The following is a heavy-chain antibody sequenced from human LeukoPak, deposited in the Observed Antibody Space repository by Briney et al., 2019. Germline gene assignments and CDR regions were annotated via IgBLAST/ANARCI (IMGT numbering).Heavy chain of an antibody. D-gene: IGHD1-26*01. Sequence: PGGSLRLSCAASGFTFSSNGMHWVRQAPGKGLEWVAVIWYDGSKKYYADSVKGRFTISRDNSKNTPDLQMDSLRAEDAAVYYCARMSGSHIDYWGQGTLVTVSS. J-gene: IGHJ4*02. CDR2: IWYDGSKK. CDR3: ARMSGSHIDY. V-gene: IGHV3-33*01. CDR1: GFTFSSNG.